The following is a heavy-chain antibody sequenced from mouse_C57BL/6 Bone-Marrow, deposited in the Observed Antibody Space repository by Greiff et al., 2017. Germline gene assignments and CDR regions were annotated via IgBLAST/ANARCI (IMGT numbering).Heavy chain of an antibody. J-gene: IGHJ4*01. D-gene: IGHD3-1*01. CDR2: IYPRSGNT. V-gene: IGHV1-81*01. CDR1: GYTFTSYG. CDR3: ARGAPDAMDY. Sequence: QVQLQQPGAELVKPGASVKVSCKASGYTFTSYGISWVKQRTGQGLEWIGEIYPRSGNTYYNEKFKGKATLTADKSSSTAYMELRSLTSEDSAVYFCARGAPDAMDYWGQGTSVTVSS.